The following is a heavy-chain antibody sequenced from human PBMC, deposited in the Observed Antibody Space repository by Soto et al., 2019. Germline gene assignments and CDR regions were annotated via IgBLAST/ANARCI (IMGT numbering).Heavy chain of an antibody. D-gene: IGHD6-13*01. J-gene: IGHJ6*02. Sequence: QVQLVQSGAEVKKPGASVKVSCKASGYTFTSYGISWVRQAPGQGLEWMGWISAYNGNTNYAQKLQGRVTMTTDTSTSTGYMGLRSLRSDDTAVYYCAGTSIAAAGTCYYGMDVWGQGTTVTVSS. CDR3: AGTSIAAAGTCYYGMDV. V-gene: IGHV1-18*01. CDR2: ISAYNGNT. CDR1: GYTFTSYG.